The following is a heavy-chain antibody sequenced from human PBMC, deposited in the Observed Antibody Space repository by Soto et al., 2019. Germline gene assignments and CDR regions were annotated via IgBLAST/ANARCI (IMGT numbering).Heavy chain of an antibody. Sequence: SETLSLTCAVYGGSFSGYYWSWICQPPGKGLEWIGEINHSGSTNYNPTLKSRVTISVDTSKNQLSLKVSSVTAADTAVYFCARGQHVGGQYFDYWGQGTLVTVSS. J-gene: IGHJ4*02. CDR1: GGSFSGYY. CDR3: ARGQHVGGQYFDY. CDR2: INHSGST. D-gene: IGHD1-26*01. V-gene: IGHV4-34*01.